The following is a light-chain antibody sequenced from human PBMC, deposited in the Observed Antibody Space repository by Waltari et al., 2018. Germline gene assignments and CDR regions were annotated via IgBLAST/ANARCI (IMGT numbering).Light chain of an antibody. J-gene: IGLJ2*01. CDR3: CSYAGSSNVV. CDR2: DVS. Sequence: QSALTHPASVSGSPGQSITISCTGTSTDVGVYNYVSWYQQHPGKAPKLMIYDVSKRPSGVSNRFSGSKSGNTASLTISGLQAVDEADYYCCSYAGSSNVVFGGGTNLTVL. V-gene: IGLV2-23*02. CDR1: STDVGVYNY.